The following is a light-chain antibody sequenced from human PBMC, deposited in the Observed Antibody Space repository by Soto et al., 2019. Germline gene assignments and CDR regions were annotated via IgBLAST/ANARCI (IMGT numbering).Light chain of an antibody. Sequence: EIVLTQSPAALSVSPGERATLPCRASQSVGSSLAWYQQKVGQAPRLLIYGASSRATGVPARFSGSGSGTDFTLTISGLQSEDFAVYYCQQYNNWPPTFGQGTKVEIK. CDR3: QQYNNWPPT. V-gene: IGKV3-15*01. CDR2: GAS. J-gene: IGKJ1*01. CDR1: QSVGSS.